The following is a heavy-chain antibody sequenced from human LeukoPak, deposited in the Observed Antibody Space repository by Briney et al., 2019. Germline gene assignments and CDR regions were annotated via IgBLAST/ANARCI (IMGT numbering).Heavy chain of an antibody. J-gene: IGHJ4*02. CDR1: GFTVSSNY. Sequence: GGSLRPSCAASGFTVSSNYMSWVRQAPGKGLEWVSVIYSGGSTYYADSVKGRFTISRDNSKNTLYLQMNSLRAEDTAVYYCARWQWELLYFDYWGQGTLVTVSS. V-gene: IGHV3-66*02. CDR2: IYSGGST. D-gene: IGHD1-26*01. CDR3: ARWQWELLYFDY.